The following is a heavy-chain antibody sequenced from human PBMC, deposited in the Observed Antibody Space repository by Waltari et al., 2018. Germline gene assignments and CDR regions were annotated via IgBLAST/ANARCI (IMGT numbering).Heavy chain of an antibody. V-gene: IGHV3-23*01. CDR2: IRGRVVST. J-gene: IGHJ4*02. CDR1: GFTFSSYA. CDR3: AKSVGDILTGYPY. D-gene: IGHD3-9*01. Sequence: EVQLLESGGGLVQPGGSLRLSCAASGFTFSSYAMSWVRQAPGKGLGRVSAIRGRVVSTDYPASVKGRFTISRDNSKNTLYLQMNSLRAEDTAVYYCAKSVGDILTGYPYWGQGTLVTVSS.